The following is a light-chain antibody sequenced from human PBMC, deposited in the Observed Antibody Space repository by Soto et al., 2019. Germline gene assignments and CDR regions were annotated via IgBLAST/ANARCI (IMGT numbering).Light chain of an antibody. CDR1: QGISNW. V-gene: IGKV1-12*01. Sequence: DIQMTQSPSSVSASVGDSVTITCRASQGISNWLAWYQQQPGKAPKLLIYAASSLQSGVPSRFSGGGSGTHFTLIISSLQPEDFATYYYQQTNTFLPPAFGGGTKVEIK. CDR2: AAS. CDR3: QQTNTFLPPA. J-gene: IGKJ4*01.